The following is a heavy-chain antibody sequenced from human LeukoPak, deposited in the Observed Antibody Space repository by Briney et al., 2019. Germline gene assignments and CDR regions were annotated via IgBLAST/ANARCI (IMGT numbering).Heavy chain of an antibody. CDR1: EGSISGYY. Sequence: SETLSLTCTVSEGSISGYYSSWTRQPPGKGLEWIGFIFSSGSTSYNPSLKSRVTISVDTSKNQVSLRLNSVTAADTAMYYCARHTPGSFDFVWGQGTLVTVSS. CDR3: ARHTPGSFDFV. D-gene: IGHD3-9*01. V-gene: IGHV4-59*08. J-gene: IGHJ4*02. CDR2: IFSSGST.